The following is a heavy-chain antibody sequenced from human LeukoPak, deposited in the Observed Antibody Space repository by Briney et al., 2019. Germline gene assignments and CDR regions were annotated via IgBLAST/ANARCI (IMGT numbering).Heavy chain of an antibody. J-gene: IGHJ4*02. CDR3: ARAVAGSYSPRLTCFFDY. Sequence: GGSLRLSCAASGFTFSSYSMNWVRQAPGKGLEWVSYISSSSSTIYYADSVKGRFTISRDNAKNSLYLQMNSLRAEDTAVYYCARAVAGSYSPRLTCFFDYWGQGTLVTVSS. V-gene: IGHV3-48*01. CDR2: ISSSSSTI. D-gene: IGHD1-26*01. CDR1: GFTFSSYS.